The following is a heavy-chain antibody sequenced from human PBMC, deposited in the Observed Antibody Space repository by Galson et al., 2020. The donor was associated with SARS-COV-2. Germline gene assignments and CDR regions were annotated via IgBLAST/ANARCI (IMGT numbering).Heavy chain of an antibody. V-gene: IGHV3-7*03. CDR1: GFTFNSYW. CDR2: IKPDGSEK. J-gene: IGHJ4*02. CDR3: ASVSYGDRK. D-gene: IGHD4-17*01. Sequence: GESLKISCAASGFTFNSYWMSWIRQAPGKGLEWVGNIKPDGSEKYYMDSVKGRFTISRDNAKNSLYLQMNSLRVEDTAVYYCASVSYGDRKWGQGTRVTVSS.